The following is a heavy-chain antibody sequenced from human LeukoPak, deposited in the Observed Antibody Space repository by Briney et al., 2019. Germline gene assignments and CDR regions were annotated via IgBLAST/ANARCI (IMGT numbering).Heavy chain of an antibody. V-gene: IGHV4-4*09. Sequence: SETLSLTCTVSGGSISTYYWSWIRRPPGKGLEWIAYIHASGPTNYNPSLKSRITISVDTSKNQFSLKLSSVTAADTAVYYCARTGGDYWGQGTLVTVSS. CDR1: GGSISTYY. J-gene: IGHJ4*02. D-gene: IGHD1-26*01. CDR3: ARTGGDY. CDR2: IHASGPT.